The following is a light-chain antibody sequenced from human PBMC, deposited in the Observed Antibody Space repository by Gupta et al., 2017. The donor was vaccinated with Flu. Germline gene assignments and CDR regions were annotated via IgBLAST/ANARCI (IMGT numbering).Light chain of an antibody. CDR1: QGLSSY. CDR2: AAS. Sequence: AIRMTQSPPPFSASTGARVTITCRASQGLSSYLVWYQQKPGKAPKLLIYAASTLQSGVPSRFGGGGSGTDFTLTSSCLQSEDFATYYCQQYYSYPPITIGQGTRLEIK. J-gene: IGKJ5*01. V-gene: IGKV1-8*01. CDR3: QQYYSYPPIT.